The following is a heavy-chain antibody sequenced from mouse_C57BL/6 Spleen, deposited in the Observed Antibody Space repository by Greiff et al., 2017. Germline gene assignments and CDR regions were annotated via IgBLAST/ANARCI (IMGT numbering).Heavy chain of an antibody. D-gene: IGHD1-1*01. J-gene: IGHJ4*01. Sequence: QVQLQQSGPGLVAPSQSLSITCTVSGFSLTSYGVHWVRQPPGKGLELLVVIWSDGSTTYNSALKSRLSISKDNSKSQVFLKMNSLQTDDTAMYYCARNYYGSSYEGSMDYWGQGTSVTVSS. CDR3: ARNYYGSSYEGSMDY. CDR1: GFSLTSYG. CDR2: IWSDGST. V-gene: IGHV2-6*02.